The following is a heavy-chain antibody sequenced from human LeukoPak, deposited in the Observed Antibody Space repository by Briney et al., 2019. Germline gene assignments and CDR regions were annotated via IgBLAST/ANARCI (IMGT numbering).Heavy chain of an antibody. D-gene: IGHD4-11*01. V-gene: IGHV6-1*01. CDR3: ARSMSNGGFRLDY. Sequence: SQTLSLTCVIAGDSVSSKNPAWNWIRQSPSRGLEWLGRTYYRSKWSFDYAVSVEGRITIKPDTSKNQFSLQLNSVTPEDTAVYYCARSMSNGGFRLDYWGQGSLVTVSS. CDR1: GDSVSSKNPA. CDR2: TYYRSKWSF. J-gene: IGHJ4*02.